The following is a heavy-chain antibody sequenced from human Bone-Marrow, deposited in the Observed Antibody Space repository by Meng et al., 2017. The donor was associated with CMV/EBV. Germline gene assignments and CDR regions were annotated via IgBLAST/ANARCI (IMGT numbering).Heavy chain of an antibody. Sequence: GESLKISCAASGFTFSSYAMHWVRQAPGKGLEWVAVISYDGSNKYYADSVKGRFTISRGNSKNTLYLQMNSLRAEDTAVYYCARKPLRLGGLSPFDYWGQGTLVTVSS. CDR2: ISYDGSNK. D-gene: IGHD3-16*02. V-gene: IGHV3-30*04. CDR1: GFTFSSYA. J-gene: IGHJ4*02. CDR3: ARKPLRLGGLSPFDY.